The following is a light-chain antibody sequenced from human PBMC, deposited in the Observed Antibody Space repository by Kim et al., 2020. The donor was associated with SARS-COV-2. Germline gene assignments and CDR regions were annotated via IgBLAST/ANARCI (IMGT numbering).Light chain of an antibody. J-gene: IGKJ2*02. CDR3: QQYSNSLGT. V-gene: IGKV3-20*01. CDR1: QSVSRIY. Sequence: LSAGEGATLSCRASQSVSRIYLAWYQQRLGQAPRLLIYGTSTRATGIPARFSGSGSGTDFTLTISRLEPEDFAVYYCQQYSNSLGTFGQGTKLEI. CDR2: GTS.